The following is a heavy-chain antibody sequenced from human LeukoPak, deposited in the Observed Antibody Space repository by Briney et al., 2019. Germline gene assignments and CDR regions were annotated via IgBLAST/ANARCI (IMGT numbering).Heavy chain of an antibody. CDR1: GYSFTSYW. D-gene: IGHD6-13*01. V-gene: IGHV5-51*01. J-gene: IGHJ3*02. Sequence: GEALKISCKGSGYSFTSYWIGRVRQMPGKGLEWMGIIYPGDSDTRYSPSFQGRVTISADKSIRTAYLQWSSLKASDTAMYYCARQSVYSSSSGAFDIWGQGTMVTVSS. CDR2: IYPGDSDT. CDR3: ARQSVYSSSSGAFDI.